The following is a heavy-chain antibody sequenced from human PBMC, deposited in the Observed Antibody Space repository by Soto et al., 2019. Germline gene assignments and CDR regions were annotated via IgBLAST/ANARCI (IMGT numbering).Heavy chain of an antibody. J-gene: IGHJ4*02. D-gene: IGHD2-21*01. CDR2: ISINSNHK. CDR1: GFTFSDFY. CDR3: VRGGGGGQFDY. V-gene: IGHV3-11*06. Sequence: GGSLRLSCAASGFTFSDFYMTWVRQAPGKGLEWLSYISINSNHKEYGDSVKGRHTISRDNAKNSLYLQMNSLRADDTAVYYCVRGGGGGQFDYWGQGTLVTVSS.